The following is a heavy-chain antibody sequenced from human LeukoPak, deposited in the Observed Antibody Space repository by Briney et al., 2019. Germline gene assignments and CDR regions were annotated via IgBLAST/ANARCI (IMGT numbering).Heavy chain of an antibody. CDR2: INPNSGGT. V-gene: IGHV1-2*02. D-gene: IGHD3-22*01. CDR3: AAYYYDSSGYTYDY. J-gene: IGHJ4*02. Sequence: ASVKVSCKASGYTFTGYYMHWVRQAPGQGLEWMGWINPNSGGTNYAQKFQGRVTMTGDTSISTAYMELSRLRSGDTAVYYCAAYYYDSSGYTYDYWGQGTLVTVSS. CDR1: GYTFTGYY.